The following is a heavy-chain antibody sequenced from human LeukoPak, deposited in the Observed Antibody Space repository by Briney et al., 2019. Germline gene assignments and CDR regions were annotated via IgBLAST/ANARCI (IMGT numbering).Heavy chain of an antibody. V-gene: IGHV3-7*01. CDR1: GFTFSSYS. D-gene: IGHD3-16*02. J-gene: IGHJ4*02. Sequence: GSLRLSCAASGFTFSSYSMNWVRQAPGKGLEWVANIKQDGSEKTYVDSVKGRFTISRDNAKNSLYLQMNSLRAEDTAVYYCARLGIDYVWESYPPGGDYFDYWGQGTLVTVSS. CDR2: IKQDGSEK. CDR3: ARLGIDYVWESYPPGGDYFDY.